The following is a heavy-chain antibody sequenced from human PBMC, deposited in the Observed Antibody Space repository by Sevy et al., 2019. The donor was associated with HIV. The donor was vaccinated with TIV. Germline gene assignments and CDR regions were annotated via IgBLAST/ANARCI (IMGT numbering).Heavy chain of an antibody. V-gene: IGHV3-30*04. J-gene: IGHJ6*02. D-gene: IGHD3-16*02. CDR1: GFSFSRSP. Sequence: GSLRLSCAASGFSFSRSPMHWVRQAPGKGLEWVAVMSYNGNKKYNGASVKGRFTISRDDSRSMLYLQMNSLRPEDTAVYYCAREGVLIGGVIVSYGMDVWGQGTTVTVSS. CDR2: MSYNGNKK. CDR3: AREGVLIGGVIVSYGMDV.